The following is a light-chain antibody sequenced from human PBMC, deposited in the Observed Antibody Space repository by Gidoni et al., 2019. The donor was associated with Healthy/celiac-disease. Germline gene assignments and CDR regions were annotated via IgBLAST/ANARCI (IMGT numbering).Light chain of an antibody. CDR2: DAS. Sequence: IVLTQSPATLSLSPGERATLSCRASQSVSSYLAWYQQKPGQAPRLLIHDASNRATGIPARFSGSGSGTDFTLTISSLEPEDFAVYYCQQRSNWPPPYTFGQGTKLEIK. V-gene: IGKV3-11*01. CDR1: QSVSSY. CDR3: QQRSNWPPPYT. J-gene: IGKJ2*01.